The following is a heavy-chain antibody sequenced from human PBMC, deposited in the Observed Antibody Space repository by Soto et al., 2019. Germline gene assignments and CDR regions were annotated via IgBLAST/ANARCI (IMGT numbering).Heavy chain of an antibody. CDR1: GYTFTRYG. CDR3: AKNGQPPYYYYGLDV. Sequence: QGHLVQSGAEVKKPGASVKVSCKASGYTFTRYGISWVRQAPGQGLEWMGWISGYNGDTNYAQNLQGRVTMTIDTSKTTAYMELRSLTSDDTAVYYCAKNGQPPYYYYGLDVWGQGNTVTVSS. V-gene: IGHV1-18*01. J-gene: IGHJ6*02. CDR2: ISGYNGDT. D-gene: IGHD2-8*01.